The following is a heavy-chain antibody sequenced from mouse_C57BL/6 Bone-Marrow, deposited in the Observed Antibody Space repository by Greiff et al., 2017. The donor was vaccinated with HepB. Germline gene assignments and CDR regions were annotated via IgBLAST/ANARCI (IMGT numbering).Heavy chain of an antibody. CDR3: ARDEGDWDTFAY. Sequence: EVNLVESGGGLVKPGGSLKLSCAASGFTFSSYAMSWVRQTPEKRLEWVATISDGGSYTYYPDNVKGRFTISRDNAKNNLYLQMRHLKSEDTAMYYCARDEGDWDTFAYWGQGTLVTVSA. D-gene: IGHD4-1*01. CDR2: ISDGGSYT. CDR1: GFTFSSYA. J-gene: IGHJ3*01. V-gene: IGHV5-4*01.